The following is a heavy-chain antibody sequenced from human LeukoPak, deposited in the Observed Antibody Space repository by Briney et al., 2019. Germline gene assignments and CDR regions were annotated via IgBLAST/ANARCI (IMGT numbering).Heavy chain of an antibody. D-gene: IGHD4-23*01. CDR1: GFTFSSYA. CDR2: FSGRVSGRVGST. J-gene: IGHJ4*02. CDR3: AKEEPTHPGGLDY. V-gene: IGHV3-23*01. Sequence: GGSLRLSCAASGFTFSSYAMSWVRQSPSKGLEWVSSFSGRVSGRVGSTYYADSVKGPFTISRDNSKNTMYLQMNSLRAEDTAVYYCAKEEPTHPGGLDYWGQGTLVTVSS.